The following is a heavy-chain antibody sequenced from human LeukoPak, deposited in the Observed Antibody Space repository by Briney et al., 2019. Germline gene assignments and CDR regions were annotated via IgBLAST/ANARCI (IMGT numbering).Heavy chain of an antibody. Sequence: PSETLSLTCTVSGGSISSYYWTWIRQPAGKGREWIGRIFTSRSTNYNPSLKSRVTMSVDTSRNQFSLRLSSVTAADTAVYYCARLHGDYWGQGILVTVSS. CDR2: IFTSRST. V-gene: IGHV4-4*07. J-gene: IGHJ4*02. CDR3: ARLHGDY. CDR1: GGSISSYY.